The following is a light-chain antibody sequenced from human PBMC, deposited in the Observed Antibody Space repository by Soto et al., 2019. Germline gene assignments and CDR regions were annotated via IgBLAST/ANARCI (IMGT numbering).Light chain of an antibody. Sequence: QSVLTQPPSVSGAPGQRVTISCTGSSSNIGAGYYVHWYQQLPGTAPKLLIYGNSNRPSGVPDRFSGYKSGTSASLAITGLQAEDEADYYCQSYDSSLSGYVVFGGGTKLTVL. V-gene: IGLV1-40*01. CDR3: QSYDSSLSGYVV. J-gene: IGLJ2*01. CDR1: SSNIGAGYY. CDR2: GNS.